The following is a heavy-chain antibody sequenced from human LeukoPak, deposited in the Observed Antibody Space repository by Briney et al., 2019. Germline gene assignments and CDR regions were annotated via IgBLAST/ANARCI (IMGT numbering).Heavy chain of an antibody. D-gene: IGHD3-22*01. CDR3: AAGYYDSSGYYYYDYYYYGMDV. J-gene: IGHJ6*02. Sequence: GASVKVSCKASGFTFTSSAMQWVRQARGQRLEWIGRIVVGSGNTNYAQKFQERVTITRDMSTSTAYMELSSLRSEDTAVYYCAAGYYDSSGYYYYDYYYYGMDVWGQGTTVTVSS. CDR2: IVVGSGNT. V-gene: IGHV1-58*02. CDR1: GFTFTSSA.